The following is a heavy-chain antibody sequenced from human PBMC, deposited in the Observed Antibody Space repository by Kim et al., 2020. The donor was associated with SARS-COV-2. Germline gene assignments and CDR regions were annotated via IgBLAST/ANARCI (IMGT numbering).Heavy chain of an antibody. J-gene: IGHJ4*02. Sequence: SETLSLTCTVSGGSISSYYWSWIRQPPGKGLEWIGYIYYSGSTNYNPSLKSRVTISVDTSKNQFSLKLSSVTAADTAVYYCARSPGYSSGWYKIFDYWGQGTLVTVSS. V-gene: IGHV4-59*08. CDR2: IYYSGST. CDR1: GGSISSYY. D-gene: IGHD6-19*01. CDR3: ARSPGYSSGWYKIFDY.